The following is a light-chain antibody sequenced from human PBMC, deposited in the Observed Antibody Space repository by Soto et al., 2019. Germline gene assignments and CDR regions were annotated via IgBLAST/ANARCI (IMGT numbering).Light chain of an antibody. J-gene: IGKJ2*01. CDR1: QSVGGD. V-gene: IGKV3-15*01. CDR2: GAV. CDR3: QQYYAWPRT. Sequence: EIVMTQSPVTLSVSPGERATLSCRASQSVGGDLAWYQQIPGQAPRLLIYGAVTRAIGVAARFSGGGSGTEFTLTVDSLQSEDLAIYYCQQYYAWPRTLGQGTKLEI.